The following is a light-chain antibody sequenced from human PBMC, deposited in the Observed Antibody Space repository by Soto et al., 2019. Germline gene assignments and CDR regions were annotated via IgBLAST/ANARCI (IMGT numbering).Light chain of an antibody. CDR1: QSIYSS. V-gene: IGKV1-39*01. CDR3: QQSYSAPYT. J-gene: IGKJ2*01. Sequence: DCQMTQSPSSLSASVGDRVTITCRASQSIYSSLNWYHQKPGKAPKLLIYAAPNLQSGVPSRFSGSGSGTDFTLGISSLQPEDFATYYWQQSYSAPYTFGQGTKLEI. CDR2: AAP.